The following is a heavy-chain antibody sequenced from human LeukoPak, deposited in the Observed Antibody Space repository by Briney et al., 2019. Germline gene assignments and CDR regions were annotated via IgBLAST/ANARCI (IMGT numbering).Heavy chain of an antibody. Sequence: GSLRLSCAASGFTFSSYWMSWVRQAPGKGLEWIGNIYYNGSTYYNPSLKSRVTISVDTSKNQFSLNLSSVTAADTAVYYCARQITYNYCLRRWGQGTLVTVSS. V-gene: IGHV4-39*01. CDR2: IYYNGST. J-gene: IGHJ4*02. CDR3: ARQITYNYCLRR. D-gene: IGHD5-24*01. CDR1: GFTFSSYW.